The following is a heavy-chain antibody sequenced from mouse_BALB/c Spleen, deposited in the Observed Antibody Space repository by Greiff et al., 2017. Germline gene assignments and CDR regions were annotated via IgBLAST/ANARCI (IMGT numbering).Heavy chain of an antibody. V-gene: IGHV5-6-5*01. CDR2: ISSGGST. Sequence: EVQRVESGGGLVKPGGSLKLSCAASGFTFSSYAMSWVRQTPEKRLEWVASISSGGSTYYPDSVKGRFTISRDNARNILYLQMSSLRSEDTAMYYCARGGITTAKGIAYWGQGTLVTVSA. J-gene: IGHJ3*01. CDR1: GFTFSSYA. CDR3: ARGGITTAKGIAY. D-gene: IGHD1-2*01.